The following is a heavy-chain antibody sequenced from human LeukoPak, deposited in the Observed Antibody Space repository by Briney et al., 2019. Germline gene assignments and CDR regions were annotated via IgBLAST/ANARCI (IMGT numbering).Heavy chain of an antibody. CDR1: GGSISSYY. J-gene: IGHJ4*02. D-gene: IGHD6-19*01. CDR3: ARGSGWYYY. Sequence: SETLSLTCTVSGGSISSYYWSWIRQPPGKGLEWIGYIYYSGSTNYNPSLKRRVTISVDTSKNQFSLKLSSVTAADTAVYYCARGSGWYYYWGQGTLVTVSS. CDR2: IYYSGST. V-gene: IGHV4-59*08.